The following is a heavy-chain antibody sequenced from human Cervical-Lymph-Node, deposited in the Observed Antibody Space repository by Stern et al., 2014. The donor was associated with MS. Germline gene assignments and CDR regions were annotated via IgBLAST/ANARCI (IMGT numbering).Heavy chain of an antibody. J-gene: IGHJ3*02. CDR2: MNPNSGNT. CDR3: ARGRVDLIRALGI. Sequence: VQLVESGAEVKKPGASVKVSCKASGYTFTSYDINWVRQATGKGLEWMGWMNPNSGNTGYGQNFQGRAAMTRNTSISTAYMELRSLRSDDTGVYYCARGRVDLIRALGIWGQGTMVTVSS. CDR1: GYTFTSYD. V-gene: IGHV1-8*01. D-gene: IGHD3-16*01.